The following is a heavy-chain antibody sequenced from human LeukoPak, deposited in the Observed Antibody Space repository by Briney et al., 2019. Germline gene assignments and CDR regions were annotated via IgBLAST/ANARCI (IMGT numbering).Heavy chain of an antibody. CDR3: ARYVYCSSTSCYVKNAFDI. CDR1: GYTFTGYY. CDR2: INPNSGGT. V-gene: IGHV1-2*02. Sequence: ASVKVSCKASGYTFTGYYMHWVRQAPGQGLEWMGWINPNSGGTNYAQKFQGRVTMTRDTSISTAYMELSRLRSDDTAVYYCARYVYCSSTSCYVKNAFDIWGQGTIVTVSS. J-gene: IGHJ3*02. D-gene: IGHD2-2*01.